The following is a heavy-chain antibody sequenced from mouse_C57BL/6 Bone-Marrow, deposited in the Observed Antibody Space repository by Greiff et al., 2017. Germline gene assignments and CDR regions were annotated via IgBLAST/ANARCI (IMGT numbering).Heavy chain of an antibody. CDR1: GFTFSSYG. V-gene: IGHV5-6*01. CDR3: ARDHYYGSSRYAMDY. J-gene: IGHJ4*01. Sequence: EVQLVESGGDLVKPGGSLKLSCAASGFTFSSYGMSWVRQTPDKRLEWVATISSGGSYTYYPDSVKGRFTISRDNAKNTLYLHMSSLKSEGTAMYYCARDHYYGSSRYAMDYRGQGTSVAVSS. D-gene: IGHD1-1*01. CDR2: ISSGGSYT.